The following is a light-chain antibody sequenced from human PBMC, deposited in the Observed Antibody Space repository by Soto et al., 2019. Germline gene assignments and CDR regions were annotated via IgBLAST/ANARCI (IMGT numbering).Light chain of an antibody. CDR3: QQYTGPTTT. J-gene: IGKJ5*01. CDR1: QSIXGNY. CDR2: GAS. Sequence: DIVLTQCPGTLSLSPGESATLSCRASQSIXGNYPAWHQQKHGQAPRLLTDGASNRATGIPERFSGSGSGTDFTLTIGRLEPQDSAVYFCQQYTGPTTTFGQGTRLEIK. V-gene: IGKV3-20*01.